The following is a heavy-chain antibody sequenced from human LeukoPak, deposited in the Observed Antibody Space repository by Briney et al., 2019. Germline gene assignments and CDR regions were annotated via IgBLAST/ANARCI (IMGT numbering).Heavy chain of an antibody. CDR1: GYTFTSYG. J-gene: IGHJ4*02. CDR2: ISGYNGNT. Sequence: ASVKVSCKASGYTFTSYGISWVRQAPGQGLEWMGWISGYNGNTNYAQKFQGRVTMTRDTSISTAYMELSRLRSDDTAVYYCARALLYYDILTGYYYFDYWGQGTLVTVSS. CDR3: ARALLYYDILTGYYYFDY. D-gene: IGHD3-9*01. V-gene: IGHV1-18*01.